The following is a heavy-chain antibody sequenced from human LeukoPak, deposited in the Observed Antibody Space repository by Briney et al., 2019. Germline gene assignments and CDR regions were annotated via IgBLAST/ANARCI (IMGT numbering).Heavy chain of an antibody. D-gene: IGHD2-2*01. CDR2: IWYDGSNK. V-gene: IGHV3-33*01. CDR1: GFTFSSYG. J-gene: IGHJ3*02. CDR3: ARVSDIVVVPAAESDAFDI. Sequence: GGSLRLSCAASGFTFSSYGMHWVRQAPGKGLEWVAVIWYDGSNKYYADSVKGRFTISRDNSKNTLYLQMNSPRAEDTAVYYCARVSDIVVVPAAESDAFDIWGQGTMVTVSS.